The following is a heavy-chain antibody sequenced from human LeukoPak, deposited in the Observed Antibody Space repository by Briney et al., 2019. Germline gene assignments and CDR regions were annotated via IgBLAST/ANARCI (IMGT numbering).Heavy chain of an antibody. CDR2: ISYDGSNK. V-gene: IGHV3-30*04. CDR1: GFTFSSYA. D-gene: IGHD3-10*01. CDR3: ARAKGSVRGVISTH. J-gene: IGHJ4*02. Sequence: GRSLRLSCAASGFTFSSYAMHWVRQAPGKGLEWVAVISYDGSNKYYADSVKGRFTISRDNSKNTLYLQMNSLRAEDTAVYYCARAKGSVRGVISTHWGQGTLVTVSS.